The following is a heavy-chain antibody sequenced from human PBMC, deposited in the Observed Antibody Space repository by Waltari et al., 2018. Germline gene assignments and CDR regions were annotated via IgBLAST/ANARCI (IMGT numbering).Heavy chain of an antibody. CDR3: ARTSGAAAGKFDY. V-gene: IGHV4-59*01. D-gene: IGHD6-13*01. CDR2: ISDSGST. Sequence: QVQLQESGPGLVTPSETLSLTCTVSGTSIITYYWTWIRKPPGKGLEWIGYISDSGSTSYNPSLKSRVTISGDTSKNHFSLKLSSVTAADTAVYYCARTSGAAAGKFDYWGQGTLVTVSS. CDR1: GTSIITYY. J-gene: IGHJ4*02.